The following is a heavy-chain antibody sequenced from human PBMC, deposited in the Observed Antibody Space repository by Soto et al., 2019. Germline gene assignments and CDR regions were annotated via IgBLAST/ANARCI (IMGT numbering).Heavy chain of an antibody. CDR1: GFTFSNYF. CDR3: ARDSRSGGWNYYGSGSAFDY. D-gene: IGHD3-10*01. V-gene: IGHV3-21*01. J-gene: IGHJ4*02. Sequence: EVQLVESGGGLVKPGGSLRLSCAASGFTFSNYFMNWVRQAPGKGLEWVSSISSSSTYIFYADSVKGRFTISRDNAKSSLYLQMSSLRAEDTAVYYCARDSRSGGWNYYGSGSAFDYWGQGTLVTVSS. CDR2: ISSSSTYI.